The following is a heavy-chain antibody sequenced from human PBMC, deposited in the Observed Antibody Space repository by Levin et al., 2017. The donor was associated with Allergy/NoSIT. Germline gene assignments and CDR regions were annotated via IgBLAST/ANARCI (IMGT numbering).Heavy chain of an antibody. D-gene: IGHD5-18*01. V-gene: IGHV3-23*01. J-gene: IGHJ4*02. CDR2: ISGSGGST. CDR3: AKDSLYSYGGGYYFDY. Sequence: HSGGSLRLSCAASGFTFSSYAMSWVRQAPGKGLEWVSAISGSGGSTYYADSVKGRFTISRDNSKNTLYLQMNSLRAEDTAVYYCAKDSLYSYGGGYYFDYWGQGTLVTVSS. CDR1: GFTFSSYA.